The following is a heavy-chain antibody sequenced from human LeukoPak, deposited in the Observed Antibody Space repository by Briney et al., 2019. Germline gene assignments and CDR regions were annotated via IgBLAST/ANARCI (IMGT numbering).Heavy chain of an antibody. CDR2: ISWYSGSI. Sequence: GGSLRLSCAASGFTFDDYAMHWVRQAPGKGLAWVSGISWYSGSIDFADSVKGRFTLSRDNAKHSLYLQINSLIAKVMTWYYCAKDTSRYYYDSSGCAFDIWGQGTMVTVSS. CDR1: GFTFDDYA. J-gene: IGHJ3*02. D-gene: IGHD3-22*01. CDR3: AKDTSRYYYDSSGCAFDI. V-gene: IGHV3-9*03.